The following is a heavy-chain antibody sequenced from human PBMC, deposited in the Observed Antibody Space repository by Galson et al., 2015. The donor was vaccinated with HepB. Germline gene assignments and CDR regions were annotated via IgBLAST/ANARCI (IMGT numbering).Heavy chain of an antibody. CDR2: IYHSGDV. CDR3: ARDWIRDGASYYFDY. Sequence: ETLSLTCVVSGGSIRTEDWWSWVRQSPGKRLEWIGQIYHSGDVNYNPSLKSRVIMSVDPSKNQFSLRSNSVTAADTAIYYCARDWIRDGASYYFDYWGQGTLVTVSS. CDR1: GGSIRTEDW. V-gene: IGHV4/OR15-8*02. J-gene: IGHJ4*02. D-gene: IGHD5-24*01.